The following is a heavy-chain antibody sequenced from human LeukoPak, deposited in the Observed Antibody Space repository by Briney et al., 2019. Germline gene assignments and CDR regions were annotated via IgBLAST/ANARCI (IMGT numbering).Heavy chain of an antibody. D-gene: IGHD5-18*01. J-gene: IGHJ4*02. CDR2: INSRSSDI. CDR1: GFTFSNDG. CDR3: ARDRWGYSYGGY. Sequence: GGSLRLSCAASGFTFSNDGMSWVRQAPGKRPEWISYINSRSSDIHYADSVRGRFTIYRDNVKNSLFLQMNSLRVEDTAVYYCARDRWGYSYGGYWGQGTLVTVSS. V-gene: IGHV3-48*01.